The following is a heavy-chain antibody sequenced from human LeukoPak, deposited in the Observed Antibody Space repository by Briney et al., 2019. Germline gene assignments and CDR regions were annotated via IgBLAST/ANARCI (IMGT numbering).Heavy chain of an antibody. CDR1: GGSFSGYY. D-gene: IGHD2-15*01. J-gene: IGHJ6*03. V-gene: IGHV4-34*01. Sequence: PSETLSLTCAVYGGSFSGYYWSWIRQPPGKGLEWIGEINHNGSTNYNPSLKSRVTISVDTSKNQFSLKLSSVTAADTAVYYCARDGCGGSCFHYYYYYMDVWGKGTTVTISS. CDR2: INHNGST. CDR3: ARDGCGGSCFHYYYYYMDV.